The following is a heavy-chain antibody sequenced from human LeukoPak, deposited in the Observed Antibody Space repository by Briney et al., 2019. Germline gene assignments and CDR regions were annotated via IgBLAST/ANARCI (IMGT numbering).Heavy chain of an antibody. CDR2: ISTSGSTT. J-gene: IGHJ5*02. V-gene: IGHV3-11*01. CDR3: VREGLTGYFDA. CDR1: GFTLRDNF. Sequence: GGSLRLSCAASGFTLRDNFMSWIRRAPGQGLEWVSYISTSGSTTFYADSVRGRFTISRDNAKNSVFLEMTSLRADDTAVYFCVREGLTGYFDAWGRGTLVTVSS. D-gene: IGHD6-25*01.